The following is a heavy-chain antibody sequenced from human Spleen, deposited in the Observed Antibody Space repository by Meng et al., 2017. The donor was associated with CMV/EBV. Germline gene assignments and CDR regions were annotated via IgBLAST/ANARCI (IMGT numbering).Heavy chain of an antibody. CDR2: ISWNSGSI. J-gene: IGHJ5*02. V-gene: IGHV3-9*01. CDR1: GFTFSSYA. D-gene: IGHD4-11*01. CDR3: AKDPLAMTTVTIGWFDP. Sequence: SLKISCAASGFTFSSYAMSWVRQAPGKGLEWVSGISWNSGSIGYADSVKGRFTISRDNAKNSLYLQMNSLRAEDTALYYCAKDPLAMTTVTIGWFDPWGQGALVTVSS.